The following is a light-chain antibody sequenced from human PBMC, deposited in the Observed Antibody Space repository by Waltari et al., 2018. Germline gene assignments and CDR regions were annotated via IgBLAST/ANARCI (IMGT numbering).Light chain of an antibody. CDR3: QQSYSTPLT. CDR1: QSIRSY. V-gene: IGKV1-39*01. CDR2: DAS. Sequence: DIQMTQSPSSLSASVGDRVTIPCRASQSIRSYLNWYQQKAGKAPKRLIYDASNLQSGVPSRFSGSGSGTDFTITISRLQAEDFATYFCQQSYSTPLTFGGGAKVEIK. J-gene: IGKJ4*01.